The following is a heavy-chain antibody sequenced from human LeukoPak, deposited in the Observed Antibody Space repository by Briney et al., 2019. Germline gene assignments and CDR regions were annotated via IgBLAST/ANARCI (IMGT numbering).Heavy chain of an antibody. V-gene: IGHV1-8*01. CDR2: MYPNSGNT. CDR1: GYTFTSYD. D-gene: IGHD6-13*01. J-gene: IGHJ6*02. CDR3: ARALTGAAAGLSGYYYYGMDV. Sequence: ASVKVSCKDSGYTFTSYDINWVRQATGQGLEWMGWMYPNSGNTGYAQKFQGRVTMTRNTSISTAYMELSSLRAEDTAVYYCARALTGAAAGLSGYYYYGMDVWGQGTTVTVSS.